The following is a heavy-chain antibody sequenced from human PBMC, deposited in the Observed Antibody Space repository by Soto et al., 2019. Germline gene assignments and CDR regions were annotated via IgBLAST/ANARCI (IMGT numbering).Heavy chain of an antibody. CDR2: ISAYNGHT. V-gene: IGHV1-18*01. J-gene: IGHJ5*02. CDR1: GYTFPSYG. Sequence: VQLVQSGAEVKKPGASVKVSCKASGYTFPSYGISWVRQAPGQGLEWMGWISAYNGHTNFAQKLQGRVTMTTDTSTSTAYMELRSLRSDDTAVYYCARGPPLPIVGATNWFDPWGQGTLVTVSS. D-gene: IGHD1-26*01. CDR3: ARGPPLPIVGATNWFDP.